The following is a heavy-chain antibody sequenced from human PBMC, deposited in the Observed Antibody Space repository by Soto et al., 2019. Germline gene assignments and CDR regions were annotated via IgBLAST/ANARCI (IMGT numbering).Heavy chain of an antibody. D-gene: IGHD2-15*01. CDR3: ASRYCSGGSCYEYYFDY. CDR2: INPNSGGT. CDR1: GYTFTGYY. J-gene: IGHJ4*02. Sequence: ASVKVSCKASGYTFTGYYMHWVRQAPGQGLEWMGWINPNSGGTNYAQKFQGRVTMTRDTSISTAYMELSRLRSDDTAVYYCASRYCSGGSCYEYYFDYWGQRTLVTVSS. V-gene: IGHV1-2*02.